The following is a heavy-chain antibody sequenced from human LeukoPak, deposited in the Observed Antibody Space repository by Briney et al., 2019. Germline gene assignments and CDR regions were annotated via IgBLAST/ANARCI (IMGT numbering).Heavy chain of an antibody. J-gene: IGHJ4*02. D-gene: IGHD1-26*01. CDR1: GYTFTAYA. Sequence: ASVKVSCKASGYTFTAYAMHWVRQAPGQRLEWMGWINAGNGNTKYSQKFQGRVTITRDTSASTAYMELSSLRSEDTPAYYCARLLVGATYDYWGQGTLVTVSS. V-gene: IGHV1-3*01. CDR2: INAGNGNT. CDR3: ARLLVGATYDY.